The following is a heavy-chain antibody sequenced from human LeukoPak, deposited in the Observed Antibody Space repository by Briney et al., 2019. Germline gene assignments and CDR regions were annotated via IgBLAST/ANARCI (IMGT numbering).Heavy chain of an antibody. V-gene: IGHV1-69*05. CDR3: ARVVGSGWYPVYFQH. D-gene: IGHD6-19*01. CDR1: GGTFSSYA. Sequence: SVKVSCKASGGTFSSYAISWVRQAPGQGLEWMGGIIPIFGTANYAQKFQGRVTITTDESTSTAYMELSSLRSDDTAVYYCARVVGSGWYPVYFQHWGQGTLVAVSS. CDR2: IIPIFGTA. J-gene: IGHJ1*01.